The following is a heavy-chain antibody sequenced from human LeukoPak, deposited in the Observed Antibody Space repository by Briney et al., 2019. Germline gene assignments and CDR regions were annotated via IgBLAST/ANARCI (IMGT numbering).Heavy chain of an antibody. Sequence: PGGSPRLSCVVSGFTVISNYMNWVRQAPGKGLEWVSVIYSGGSTYYADSVKGRFTISRDNSKNTLYLQMNSLRAEDTAVYYCARHDGGYGPFDYWGQGTLVTVSS. CDR2: IYSGGST. D-gene: IGHD5-12*01. J-gene: IGHJ4*02. V-gene: IGHV3-53*01. CDR3: ARHDGGYGPFDY. CDR1: GFTVISNY.